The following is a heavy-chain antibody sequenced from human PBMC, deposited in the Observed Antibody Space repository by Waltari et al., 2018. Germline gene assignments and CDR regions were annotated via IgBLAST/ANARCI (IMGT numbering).Heavy chain of an antibody. Sequence: QVQLVQSGAAVKEPGAAVTVCCKASGYTFNDYYRYWVRQAPGQGPEWMGWIIPNSGGTTYAQKFQGRVTMTSDTSISTAYMELSSLRSDDTAVYYCARDNSGSYYQYWGQGTLVTVSS. CDR3: ARDNSGSYYQY. V-gene: IGHV1-2*02. CDR2: IIPNSGGT. D-gene: IGHD1-26*01. CDR1: GYTFNDYY. J-gene: IGHJ1*01.